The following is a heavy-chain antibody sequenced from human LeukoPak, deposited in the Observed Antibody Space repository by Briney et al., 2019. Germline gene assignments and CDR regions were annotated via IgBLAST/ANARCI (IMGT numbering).Heavy chain of an antibody. CDR3: TRGKVGGWLLPGY. CDR1: GFTFSSYA. Sequence: GGSLRLSCAASGFTFSSYAMHWVRQAPGKGLEWVAVISYDGSNKYYADSVKGRFTISRDNSKNTLYLQMNSLKTEDTAVYYCTRGKVGGWLLPGYWGQGTLVTVSS. V-gene: IGHV3-30*04. CDR2: ISYDGSNK. J-gene: IGHJ4*02. D-gene: IGHD6-19*01.